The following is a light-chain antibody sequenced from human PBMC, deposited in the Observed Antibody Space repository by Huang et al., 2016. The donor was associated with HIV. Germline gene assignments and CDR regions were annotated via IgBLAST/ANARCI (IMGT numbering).Light chain of an antibody. CDR3: HQYYDTPQT. V-gene: IGKV4-1*01. CDR1: PSVLKTSNNKNC. Sequence: IVVTQSPDSLALSLGGRAAINCTASPSVLKTSNNKNCLSWYQLKPGQPPKLLIYWASTRESGVPDRFSGSGSGTHFTLTIASLQAEDVAVYYCHQYYDTPQTFGQGTKVEVK. CDR2: WAS. J-gene: IGKJ1*01.